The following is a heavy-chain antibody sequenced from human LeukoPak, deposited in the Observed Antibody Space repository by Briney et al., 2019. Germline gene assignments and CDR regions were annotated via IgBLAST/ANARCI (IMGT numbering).Heavy chain of an antibody. V-gene: IGHV1-18*01. Sequence: ASVKVSCKASGYTFTSYGISWVRQAPGQGLEWMGWISDYNGNTNYAQKLQGRVTMTTDTSTSTAYMELRSLRSDDTAVYYCARVEGIAVPPDYYYYMDVWGKGTTVTVSS. CDR2: ISDYNGNT. CDR1: GYTFTSYG. J-gene: IGHJ6*03. D-gene: IGHD6-19*01. CDR3: ARVEGIAVPPDYYYYMDV.